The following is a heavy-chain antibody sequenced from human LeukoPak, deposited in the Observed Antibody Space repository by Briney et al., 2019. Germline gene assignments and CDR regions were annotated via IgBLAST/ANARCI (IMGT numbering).Heavy chain of an antibody. J-gene: IGHJ5*02. Sequence: SETLSLTCTVSGGSISSYYWSWIRQPPGKGLEWIGYIYTSGSTNYNPSLKSRVTISVDTSMNQFSLKLSSVTAADTAVYYCARGVRRVRFDPWGQGTLVTVSS. V-gene: IGHV4-4*09. CDR2: IYTSGST. CDR3: ARGVRRVRFDP. CDR1: GGSISSYY. D-gene: IGHD1-1*01.